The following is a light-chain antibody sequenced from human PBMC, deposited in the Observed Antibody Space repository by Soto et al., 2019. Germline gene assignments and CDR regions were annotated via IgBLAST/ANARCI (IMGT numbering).Light chain of an antibody. CDR2: GAS. V-gene: IGKV1-6*01. CDR1: QGISNE. CDR3: LQDYTSPWT. Sequence: IQMTQSPSSLSASVGDRVTITCRASQGISNELGWYQQRPGKAPKVLIYGASNLQSGVPSRFRGSASGTDFTLTISSLQPEDFAAYYCLQDYTSPWTFGQGTKVE. J-gene: IGKJ1*01.